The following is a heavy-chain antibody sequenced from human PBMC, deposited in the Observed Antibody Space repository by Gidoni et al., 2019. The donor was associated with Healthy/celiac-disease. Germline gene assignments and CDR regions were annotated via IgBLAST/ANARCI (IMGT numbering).Heavy chain of an antibody. D-gene: IGHD1-7*01. CDR1: GLPFSSYA. V-gene: IGHV3-23*01. Sequence: EVQLLESGGGLVQPGGSLRLSCAASGLPFSSYAMSGVRQAPGKGLEWVSAISGSGVSTYYADSVKGRFTISRDTSKNTLYLQMNSLRAEDTAVYYCAKDVPDWNSKYYFDYWGQGTLVTVSS. J-gene: IGHJ4*02. CDR2: ISGSGVST. CDR3: AKDVPDWNSKYYFDY.